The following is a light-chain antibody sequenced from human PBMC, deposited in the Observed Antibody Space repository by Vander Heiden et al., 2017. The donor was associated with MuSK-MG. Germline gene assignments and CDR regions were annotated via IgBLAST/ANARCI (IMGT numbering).Light chain of an antibody. J-gene: IGKJ4*01. CDR1: QDISNY. V-gene: IGKV1-33*01. CDR2: DAS. CDR3: QQYDNLPLT. Sequence: DIQITQSPSSLSTSVGNRVTITCQASQDISNYLNWYQQKPGKAPKLLIYDASNLEIGVPSRFSGSGSGTDFTFTVSSLQPEDIATYYCQQYDNLPLTFGGGTKVEIK.